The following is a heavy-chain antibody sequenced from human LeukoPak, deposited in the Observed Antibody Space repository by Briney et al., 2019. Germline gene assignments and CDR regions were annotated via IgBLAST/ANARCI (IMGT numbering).Heavy chain of an antibody. CDR1: GGTFSSYA. CDR2: IIPIFGTA. J-gene: IGHJ4*02. V-gene: IGHV1-69*05. Sequence: SVKVSCKASGGTFSSYAISWVRQAPGQGLEWMGRIIPIFGTANYAQKFQGRVTITTDESTSTAYMEVSSLRSEDTAVYYCARDDGYDLVEGYWGQGTLVTVSS. D-gene: IGHD5-12*01. CDR3: ARDDGYDLVEGY.